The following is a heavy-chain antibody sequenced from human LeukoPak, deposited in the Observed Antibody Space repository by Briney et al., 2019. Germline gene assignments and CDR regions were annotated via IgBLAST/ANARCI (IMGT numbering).Heavy chain of an antibody. D-gene: IGHD3-22*01. V-gene: IGHV3-30*04. CDR3: ARDGDSSDYHHTPYFDY. Sequence: GGSLRLFCAASGFTFSSYAMHWVRQAPGKGLEWVAVISYDGSNKSYADSVKGRFTISRDNSKNTLYLQMNSLRAEDTAVYYCARDGDSSDYHHTPYFDYWGQGTLVTVSS. CDR1: GFTFSSYA. J-gene: IGHJ4*02. CDR2: ISYDGSNK.